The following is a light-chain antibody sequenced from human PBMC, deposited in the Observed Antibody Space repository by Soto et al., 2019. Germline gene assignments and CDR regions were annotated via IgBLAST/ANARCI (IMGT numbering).Light chain of an antibody. CDR3: LQDYNYPLT. CDR1: QGIRND. CDR2: AAS. Sequence: AIQTTQSQSSLSAIVGDRVTLTYLASQGIRNDLGWYQQKPGKAPKLLIYAASSLQSGVPSRFSGSGSGTDFTLTISSLQPEDFATYYCLQDYNYPLTFGGGTKVDIK. J-gene: IGKJ4*01. V-gene: IGKV1-6*01.